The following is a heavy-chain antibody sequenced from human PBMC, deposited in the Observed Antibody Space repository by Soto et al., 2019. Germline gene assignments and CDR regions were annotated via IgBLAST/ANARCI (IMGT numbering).Heavy chain of an antibody. CDR1: GGSISSYY. V-gene: IGHV4-59*01. CDR2: IYYSGST. CDR3: ARDYYDSSGYYPNWFAP. J-gene: IGHJ5*02. Sequence: SETLSLTCTVSGGSISSYYWSWIRQPPGKGLEWIGYIYYSGSTNYNPSLKSRVTISVDTSKNQFSLKLSSVTAADTAVYYCARDYYDSSGYYPNWFAPWGQGTLVTVSS. D-gene: IGHD3-22*01.